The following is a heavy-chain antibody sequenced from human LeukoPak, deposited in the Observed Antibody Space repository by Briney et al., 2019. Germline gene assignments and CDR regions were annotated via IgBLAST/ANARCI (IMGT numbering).Heavy chain of an antibody. Sequence: GASVKVSCKVSGYTLTELSMHWVRQAPGKGLEWMGGFDPEDGETIYAQKFQGRVTMTEDTSTDTAYMELSSVTAADTAVYYCARGPVWEIKNWFDPWGQGTLVTVSS. V-gene: IGHV1-24*01. CDR3: ARGPVWEIKNWFDP. J-gene: IGHJ5*02. CDR1: GYTLTELS. CDR2: FDPEDGET. D-gene: IGHD2-8*01.